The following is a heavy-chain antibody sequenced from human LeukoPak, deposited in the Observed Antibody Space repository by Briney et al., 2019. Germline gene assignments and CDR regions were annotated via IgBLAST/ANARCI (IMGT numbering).Heavy chain of an antibody. D-gene: IGHD2-2*01. J-gene: IGHJ4*02. Sequence: ASVKVSCKASGYTFTSYGISWVRQASGQGLEWMGWISAYNGNTNYAQKLQGRVTMTTDTSTSTAYMELRSLRSDDTAVYYCARVPYQLLYFDYWGQGTLVTVSS. CDR3: ARVPYQLLYFDY. V-gene: IGHV1-18*01. CDR2: ISAYNGNT. CDR1: GYTFTSYG.